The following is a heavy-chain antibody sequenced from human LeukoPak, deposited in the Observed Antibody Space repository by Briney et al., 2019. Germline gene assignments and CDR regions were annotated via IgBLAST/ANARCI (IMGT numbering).Heavy chain of an antibody. CDR3: ARVGRSNWFDP. V-gene: IGHV1-46*01. CDR2: INPSGGST. Sequence: ASVKVSCKASGYTFTSYNMRWVRQAPGQGLEWMGIINPSGGSTSYAQKFQGRVTMTRDTSTSTVYMELSSLRSEDTAVYYCARVGRSNWFDPWGQGTLVTVSS. CDR1: GYTFTSYN. D-gene: IGHD2-15*01. J-gene: IGHJ5*02.